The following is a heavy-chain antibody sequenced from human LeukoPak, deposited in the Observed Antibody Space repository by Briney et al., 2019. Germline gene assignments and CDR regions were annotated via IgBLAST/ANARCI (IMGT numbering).Heavy chain of an antibody. CDR3: AREEVVPTSLTTAYYFDY. CDR2: IYYSGST. D-gene: IGHD2-2*01. Sequence: SETLSLTCTVSGGSISSGDYYWSWIRQPPGKGLEWIGYIYYSGSTYYNPSLKSRVTISVDTSKNQFSLKLSSVTAADTAVYYCAREEVVPTSLTTAYYFDYWGQGTLVTVSS. J-gene: IGHJ4*02. CDR1: GGSISSGDYY. V-gene: IGHV4-30-4*01.